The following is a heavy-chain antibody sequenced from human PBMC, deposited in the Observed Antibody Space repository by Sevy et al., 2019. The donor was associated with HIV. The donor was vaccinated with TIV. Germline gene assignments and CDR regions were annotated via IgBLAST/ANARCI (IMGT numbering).Heavy chain of an antibody. CDR2: LSFGCGKI. CDR3: AREGCTRPHDY. J-gene: IGHJ4*02. Sequence: GGSLRLSCAASGFAFYDYSMSWIRQAPGKRLGWVATLSFGCGKINYADSVKGRLTISRDNSKNSFYLQMDNLRVEDTALYYCAREGCTRPHDYWGQRTRVTVSS. V-gene: IGHV3-23*01. CDR1: GFAFYDYS. D-gene: IGHD2-8*01.